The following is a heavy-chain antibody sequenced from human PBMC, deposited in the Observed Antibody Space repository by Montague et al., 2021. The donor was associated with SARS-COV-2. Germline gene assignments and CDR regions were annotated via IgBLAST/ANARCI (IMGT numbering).Heavy chain of an antibody. V-gene: IGHV2-5*02. Sequence: PALVKPTQTLTLTCTFSWISLSTSGVGVAWIRQPPGKTLEWLALIYWDDDERYSPSMRSRLTITKDTSENQVVLRMTNMDPMDTATYYCAPLGFDSRSYYTPHDWFDPWGQGILVTVSS. J-gene: IGHJ5*02. D-gene: IGHD3-10*01. CDR1: WISLSTSGVG. CDR3: APLGFDSRSYYTPHDWFDP. CDR2: IYWDDDE.